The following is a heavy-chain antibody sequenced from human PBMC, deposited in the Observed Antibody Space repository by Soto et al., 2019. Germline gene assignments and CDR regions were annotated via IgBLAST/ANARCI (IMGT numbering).Heavy chain of an antibody. CDR2: LSYDGSNK. CDR1: GFTFSSCA. D-gene: IGHD3-3*01. V-gene: IGHV3-30*01. CDR3: ARDKRDLRFLEWSYYFDY. Sequence: GGSLRLSCAASGFTFSSCAMHWVHQAPGKGLEWVALLSYDGSNKYYADSVKGRFTISRDNSKNTLYLQMNSLRAEDTAVYYCARDKRDLRFLEWSYYFDYWGQGT. J-gene: IGHJ4*02.